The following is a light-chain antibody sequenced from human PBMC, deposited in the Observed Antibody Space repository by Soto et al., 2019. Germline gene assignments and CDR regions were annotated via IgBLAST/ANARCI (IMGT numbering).Light chain of an antibody. Sequence: EIVLTQSPATLSSSPGDRVTLSCRASQYINTRLAWYQHRPGQAPRLLIYQASIRDAGIPARFSASGSGTDFTLTISDVQPEDFAIYYCHQRQSWPRTFGQGTKVDIK. J-gene: IGKJ1*01. CDR2: QAS. CDR1: QYINTR. V-gene: IGKV3-11*01. CDR3: HQRQSWPRT.